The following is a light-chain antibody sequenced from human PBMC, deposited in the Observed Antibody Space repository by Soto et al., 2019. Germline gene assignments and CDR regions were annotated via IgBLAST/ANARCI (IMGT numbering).Light chain of an antibody. J-gene: IGLJ3*02. CDR1: RSNLGRNY. CDR2: RNT. V-gene: IGLV1-47*01. CDR3: AAWDDTLNGQV. Sequence: QSVLTQPPSASGAPGQRVTMSCSGSRSNLGRNYGYWYQQVPGTAPKLLIQRNTERPSGVHDRFSGSKSGTSVSLTISGLRSEDEATYFCAAWDDTLNGQVFGGGTKLTVL.